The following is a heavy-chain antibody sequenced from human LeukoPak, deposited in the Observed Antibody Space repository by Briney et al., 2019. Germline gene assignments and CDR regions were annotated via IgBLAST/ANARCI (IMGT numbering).Heavy chain of an antibody. D-gene: IGHD1-26*01. J-gene: IGHJ3*02. V-gene: IGHV4-39*07. CDR1: GGSISSSSYY. CDR3: ARGQWEPGADAFDI. Sequence: PSETLSLTCTVSGGSISSSSYYWGWIRQPPGKGLEWIGSIYHSGSTYYNPSLKSRVTISVDTSKNQFSLKLSSVTAADTAVYYCARGQWEPGADAFDIWGQGTMVTVSS. CDR2: IYHSGST.